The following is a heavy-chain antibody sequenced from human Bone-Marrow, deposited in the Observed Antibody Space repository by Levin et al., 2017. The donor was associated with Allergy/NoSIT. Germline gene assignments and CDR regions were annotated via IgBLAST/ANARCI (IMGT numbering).Heavy chain of an antibody. CDR3: ARQGREDGSGSEYHFDY. CDR1: GGSISSSKYY. V-gene: IGHV4-39*01. J-gene: IGHJ4*02. D-gene: IGHD3-10*01. Sequence: SETLSLTCTVSGGSISSSKYYWGWIRQPPGKRLEWIGSIYYRGNTYYNPSLKSRLTISVDTSKNQFSLNLTSVTATDTAMYYCARQGREDGSGSEYHFDYWGQGSLVTVSS. CDR2: IYYRGNT.